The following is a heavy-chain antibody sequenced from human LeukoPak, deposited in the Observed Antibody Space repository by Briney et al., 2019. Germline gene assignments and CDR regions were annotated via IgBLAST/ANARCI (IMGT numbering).Heavy chain of an antibody. J-gene: IGHJ4*02. CDR2: IKQDGSEK. CDR3: ARNYGPYYFDY. CDR1: GFTFSSYW. D-gene: IGHD3-16*01. Sequence: PGGSLRLSCAASGFTFSSYWMSWVRQAPGRGLEWVANIKQDGSEKYYVDSVKGRFTISRDNAKNSLYLQMSSLRAVDTAVYYCARNYGPYYFDYWGQGTLVTVSS. V-gene: IGHV3-7*01.